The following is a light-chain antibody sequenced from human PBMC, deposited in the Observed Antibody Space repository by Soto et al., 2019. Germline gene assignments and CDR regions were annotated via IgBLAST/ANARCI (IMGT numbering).Light chain of an antibody. CDR2: EVS. V-gene: IGLV2-23*02. CDR3: CSYAGSSTWV. J-gene: IGLJ3*02. CDR1: SSDVGSYNL. Sequence: QSVLTQPASVSGSPGQSITISCTGTSSDVGSYNLVSWYQQHPGKDPKLMIYEVSKRPSGVSNRFSGSKSGNTASLTISGLQAEDEADYYCCSYAGSSTWVFGGGTKVTVL.